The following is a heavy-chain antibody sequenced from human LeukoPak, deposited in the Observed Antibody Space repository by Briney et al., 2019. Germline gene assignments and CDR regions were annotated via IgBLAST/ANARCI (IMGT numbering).Heavy chain of an antibody. V-gene: IGHV3-23*01. CDR2: MTGGGET. D-gene: IGHD2/OR15-2a*01. CDR1: GYSFTNYA. J-gene: IGHJ5*02. Sequence: GGSLRLSCAASGYSFTNYAMMGVRHARARGAEGLSSMTGGGETSYEDSATGRFTLSREDSRNTVYLQLNTLIVEDTDIYSCARVSWLSTADAVSWGPGTQVTASP. CDR3: ARVSWLSTADAVS.